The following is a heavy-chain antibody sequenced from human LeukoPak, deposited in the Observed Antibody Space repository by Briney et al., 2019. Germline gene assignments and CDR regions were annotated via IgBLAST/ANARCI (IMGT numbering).Heavy chain of an antibody. J-gene: IGHJ4*02. V-gene: IGHV3-30*02. CDR2: IRYDGSNK. Sequence: GGSLRLSCAASGFTFSSYGMHWVRQAPGKGLEWVAFIRYDGSNKYYADSVKGRFTISRDNSKNTLYLQMNSLRAEDTAVYYCAKDSVGYCSSTSCYLLDYWGQGTLVTVSS. D-gene: IGHD2-2*01. CDR1: GFTFSSYG. CDR3: AKDSVGYCSSTSCYLLDY.